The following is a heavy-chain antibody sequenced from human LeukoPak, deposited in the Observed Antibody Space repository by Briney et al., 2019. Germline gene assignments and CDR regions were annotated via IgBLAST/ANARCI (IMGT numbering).Heavy chain of an antibody. V-gene: IGHV3-23*01. Sequence: GGSLRLSCAASGFTFSSYAMSWVRQAPGKGLEWVSAISGSGGSTYYADSVNGRFTISRDNSKNTLYLQMNSLRAEDTAVYYCAKGETTYYDYVWGSYVYDYWGQGTLVTVSS. J-gene: IGHJ4*02. CDR2: ISGSGGST. CDR1: GFTFSSYA. D-gene: IGHD3-16*01. CDR3: AKGETTYYDYVWGSYVYDY.